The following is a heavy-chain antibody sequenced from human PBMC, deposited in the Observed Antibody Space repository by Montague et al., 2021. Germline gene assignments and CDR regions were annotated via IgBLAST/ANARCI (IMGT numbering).Heavy chain of an antibody. CDR1: GGSISSCIYY. CDR3: APQRCLAAP. J-gene: IGHJ5*02. CDR2: NNYSGSY. D-gene: IGHD5/OR15-5a*01. V-gene: IGHV4-39*01. Sequence: SETLSLTCTVSGGSISSCIYYWAWNRPAPGKGLEWIGSNNYSGSYYYYTSLRVRVFMSVDTAKNPFSLNLTSVTAADTALHDSAPQRCLAAPWGQGTLVTVSP.